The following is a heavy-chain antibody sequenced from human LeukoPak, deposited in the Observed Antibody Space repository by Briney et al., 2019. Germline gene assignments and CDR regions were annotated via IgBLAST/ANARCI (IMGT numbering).Heavy chain of an antibody. CDR2: IHTSGAT. D-gene: IGHD6-6*01. CDR1: GDSISSYY. Sequence: PSETLSLTCTVSGDSISSYYCTWIRQPAGKGLEWIGRIHTSGATNYNPSLKSRVTMSEDTSKNQFSLKLSSVTAADTAVYYCARDDFARDFDVWGQGTMVTVSS. V-gene: IGHV4-4*07. J-gene: IGHJ3*01. CDR3: ARDDFARDFDV.